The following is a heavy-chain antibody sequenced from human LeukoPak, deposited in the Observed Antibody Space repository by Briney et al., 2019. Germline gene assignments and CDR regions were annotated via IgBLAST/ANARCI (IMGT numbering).Heavy chain of an antibody. CDR3: ARGGELLWFGELLRNYYYYGMDV. CDR1: GYTFTSYG. V-gene: IGHV1-18*01. D-gene: IGHD3-10*01. Sequence: GASVKVSCKASGYTFTSYGSSWVRQAPGQGLEWMGWISAYNGNTNYAQKLQGRVTMTTDTSTSTAYMELRSLRSDGTAVYYCARGGELLWFGELLRNYYYYGMDVWGQGTTVTVSS. J-gene: IGHJ6*02. CDR2: ISAYNGNT.